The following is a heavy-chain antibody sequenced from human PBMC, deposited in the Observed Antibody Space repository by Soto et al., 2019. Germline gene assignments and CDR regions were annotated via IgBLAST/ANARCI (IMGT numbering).Heavy chain of an antibody. V-gene: IGHV4-31*03. CDR3: ARERNYDSSGYSYYYGMDV. CDR2: IYYSGST. J-gene: IGHJ6*02. CDR1: GGSISSGGYY. D-gene: IGHD3-22*01. Sequence: SETLSLTCTVAGGSISSGGYYWSWIRQHPGKGLEWIGYIYYSGSTYYNPSLKSRVTISVDTSKNQFSLKLSSVTAADTAVYYCARERNYDSSGYSYYYGMDVWGQGTTVTVSS.